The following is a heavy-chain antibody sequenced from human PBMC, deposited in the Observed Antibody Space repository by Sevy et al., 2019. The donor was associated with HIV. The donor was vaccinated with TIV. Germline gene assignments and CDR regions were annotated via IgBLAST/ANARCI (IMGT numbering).Heavy chain of an antibody. CDR3: ARATWIPYYYYGMDV. CDR2: TNHSGST. J-gene: IGHJ6*02. V-gene: IGHV4-34*01. D-gene: IGHD5-18*01. CDR1: GGSFSGYY. Sequence: SETLSLTCAVYGGSFSGYYWSWIRQPPGKGLEWIGETNHSGSTNYNPSLKSRVTISVDTSKNQFSLKLSSVTAADTAVYYCARATWIPYYYYGMDVWGQGTTVTVSS.